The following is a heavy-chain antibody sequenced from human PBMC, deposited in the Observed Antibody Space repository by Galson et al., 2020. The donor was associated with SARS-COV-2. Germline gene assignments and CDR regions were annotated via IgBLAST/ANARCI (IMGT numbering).Heavy chain of an antibody. D-gene: IGHD3-16*01. V-gene: IGHV3-74*01. CDR3: AREGEDTWYDYVMDV. CDR2: TNSDGSSA. Sequence: GESLKISCAASGFTFRTYWMHWVRQVSGKGLVWVARTNSDGSSAIYADSVKDRFTISRDNAKNTLYLQMNSLRVEDTAVYYCAREGEDTWYDYVMDVWGQGTTVTVSS. CDR1: GFTFRTYW. J-gene: IGHJ6*02.